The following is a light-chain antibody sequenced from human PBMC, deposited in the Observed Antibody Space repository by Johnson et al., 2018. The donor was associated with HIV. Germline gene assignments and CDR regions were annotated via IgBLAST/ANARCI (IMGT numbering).Light chain of an antibody. J-gene: IGLJ1*01. CDR1: SSNIGYHY. CDR3: AAWDSSLSAHYV. Sequence: QSVLTQPPSVSAAPGQKVTISCSGSSSNIGYHYVSWYQQLPGTAPKLLIYENNKRPSGIPDRFSGSKSGTSATLAITGLHIGDEADYYCAAWDSSLSAHYVFGAGTKITVL. CDR2: ENN. V-gene: IGLV1-51*02.